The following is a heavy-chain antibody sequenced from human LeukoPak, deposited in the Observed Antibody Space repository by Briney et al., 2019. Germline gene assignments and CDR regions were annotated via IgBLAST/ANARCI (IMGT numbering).Heavy chain of an antibody. D-gene: IGHD3-22*01. CDR1: GGSLSSGSYY. Sequence: PSQTLSLTCTVSGGSLSSGSYYWSWIRQPAGKGLEWIVRIYTSGSTNYNTSLKSRVTISVDASKNQFFLKLRSVTAADTAVYYCARSFYDSSGPYAFDIWGQGTMVTVSS. V-gene: IGHV4-61*02. J-gene: IGHJ3*02. CDR3: ARSFYDSSGPYAFDI. CDR2: IYTSGST.